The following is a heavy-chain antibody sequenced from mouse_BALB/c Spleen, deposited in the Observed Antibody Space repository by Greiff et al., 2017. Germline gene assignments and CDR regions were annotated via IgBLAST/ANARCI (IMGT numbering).Heavy chain of an antibody. V-gene: IGHV5-6-3*01. CDR2: INSNGGST. CDR1: GFTFSSYG. J-gene: IGHJ3*01. CDR3: ASGQFAY. D-gene: IGHD3-3*01. Sequence: EVMVEESGGGLVQPGGSLKLSCAASGFTFSSYGMSWVRQTPDKRLEWVATINSNGGSTYYPDSVKGRFTISRDNAKNTLYLQMSSLKSEDTAMYYCASGQFAYWGQGTPVTVSA.